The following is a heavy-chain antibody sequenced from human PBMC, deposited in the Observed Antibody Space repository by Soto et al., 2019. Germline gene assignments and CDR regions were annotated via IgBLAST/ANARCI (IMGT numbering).Heavy chain of an antibody. CDR1: GGSISSYY. V-gene: IGHV4-59*01. J-gene: IGHJ4*02. D-gene: IGHD2-2*01. Sequence: PSETLSLTCTVSGGSISSYYWSWIRQPPGKGLEWIGYIYYSGSTNYNPSLKSRVTISVDTSKNQFSLKLSSVTAADTAVYYCARLGYCSSTSCYVLILDYWGQGTLVTV. CDR2: IYYSGST. CDR3: ARLGYCSSTSCYVLILDY.